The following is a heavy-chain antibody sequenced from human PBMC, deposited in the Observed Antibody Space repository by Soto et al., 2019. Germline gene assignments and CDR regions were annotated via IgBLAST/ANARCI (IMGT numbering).Heavy chain of an antibody. V-gene: IGHV3-21*01. CDR1: GFTFSSYS. J-gene: IGHJ2*01. CDR3: ARDQVAGTRYFDL. CDR2: ISSSSSYI. Sequence: GGSLRLSCAASGFTFSSYSMNWVRQAPGKGLEWVSSISSSSSYIYYADSVKGRFTISRDNAKNSLYLQMNSLRAEDTAVYYCARDQVAGTRYFDLWGRGTLVTVSS. D-gene: IGHD6-19*01.